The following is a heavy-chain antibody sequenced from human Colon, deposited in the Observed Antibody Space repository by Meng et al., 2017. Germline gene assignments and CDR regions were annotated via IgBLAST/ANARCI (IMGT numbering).Heavy chain of an antibody. CDR2: IYSSGSN. CDR3: ARGPGRGSRSGYFDY. CDR1: GGSIGGGGFY. J-gene: IGHJ4*02. V-gene: IGHV4-31*01. Sequence: VDLRASGPGMVKPAQNLALPCTLPGGSIGGGGFYWRWLRQHPGKGLEWIGYIYSSGSNYYNPSLKSLVSISVDTSKNQFSLKLSSVTAADTAVYYCARGPGRGSRSGYFDYWGQGTLVTVSS. D-gene: IGHD3-10*01.